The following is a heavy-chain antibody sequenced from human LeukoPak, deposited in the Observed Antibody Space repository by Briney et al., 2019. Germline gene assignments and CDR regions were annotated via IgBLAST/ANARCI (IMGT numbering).Heavy chain of an antibody. CDR2: INPKIGGT. CDR3: ARGGYAHAFDI. D-gene: IGHD5-18*01. Sequence: ASVKVSCKASGYTFTAHYMHWVRQAPGQGLEWMGWINPKIGGTNYARKFQGWVTMTADTSISTAHMDLSRLRSDDTAVYYCARGGYAHAFDIWGQGTGVTVSS. J-gene: IGHJ3*02. CDR1: GYTFTAHY. V-gene: IGHV1-2*04.